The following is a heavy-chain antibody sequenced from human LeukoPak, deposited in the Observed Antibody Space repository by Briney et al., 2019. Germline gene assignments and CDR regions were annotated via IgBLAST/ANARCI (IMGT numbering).Heavy chain of an antibody. CDR1: GFTFRNHA. V-gene: IGHV3-33*06. CDR2: IWYDGGNT. D-gene: IGHD7-27*01. CDR3: AKGRGVSSNWGSVY. Sequence: PGGSLRLSCTASGFTFRNHAMNWVRQAPGKGLEWVAGIWYDGGNTDYVDSVKGRFTISRDNSKNTLYLEMNSLTVEDTAVYYCAKGRGVSSNWGSVYWGQETQVTVSS. J-gene: IGHJ4*02.